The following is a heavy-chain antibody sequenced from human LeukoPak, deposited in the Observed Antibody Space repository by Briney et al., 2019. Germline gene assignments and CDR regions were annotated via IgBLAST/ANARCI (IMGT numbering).Heavy chain of an antibody. V-gene: IGHV4-59*01. CDR2: IYYSGST. D-gene: IGHD5-18*01. J-gene: IGHJ6*03. Sequence: PSETLSLTCTVSGGSISSYYWSWVRQPPGKGLEWIGYIYYSGSTNYNPSLKSRVTISVDTSKNQFSLKLSSVTAADTAVYYCARTTEGGYTYDYFYYYYMDVWGKGTTVTISS. CDR3: ARTTEGGYTYDYFYYYYMDV. CDR1: GGSISSYY.